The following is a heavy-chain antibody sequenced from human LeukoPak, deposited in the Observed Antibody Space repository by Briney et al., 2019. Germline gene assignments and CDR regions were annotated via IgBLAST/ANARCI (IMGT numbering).Heavy chain of an antibody. CDR1: GGSISSGGYY. J-gene: IGHJ5*02. D-gene: IGHD6-13*01. Sequence: SETLSLTCTVSGGSISSGGYYWSWIRQHPGKGLEWIGYIYYSGSTYYNPSLKSRVTISVDKSKNQFSLKLSSVTAADTAVYYCARGGIAAAGMSWFDPWGQGTLVTVSS. CDR2: IYYSGST. V-gene: IGHV4-31*03. CDR3: ARGGIAAAGMSWFDP.